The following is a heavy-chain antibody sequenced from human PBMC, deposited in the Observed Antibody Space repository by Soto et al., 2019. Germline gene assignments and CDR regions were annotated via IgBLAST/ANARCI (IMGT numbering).Heavy chain of an antibody. CDR1: GCTFSSYA. J-gene: IGHJ5*02. CDR2: IIPIFGTA. V-gene: IGHV1-69*13. D-gene: IGHD2-2*02. Sequence: GASVKVSCKASGCTFSSYAISWVRQAPGQGLEWRGGIIPIFGTANYAQKFQGRVTITADESTSTAYMELSSLRSEDTGVYYCARSRYCSSTSCYIGWFDPWGQGTLVPVS. CDR3: ARSRYCSSTSCYIGWFDP.